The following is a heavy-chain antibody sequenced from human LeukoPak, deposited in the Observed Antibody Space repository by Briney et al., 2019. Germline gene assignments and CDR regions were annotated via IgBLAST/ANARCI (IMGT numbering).Heavy chain of an antibody. CDR3: ARVGVYYDILTGYRLDAFDI. CDR2: IKQDGSEK. D-gene: IGHD3-9*01. V-gene: IGHV3-7*03. CDR1: GFTFSSYW. Sequence: GESLRLSCAASGFTFSSYWMSWVRQAPGKGLEWVANIKQDGSEKYYVDSVKGRFTISRDNAKNSLYLQMNSLRAEDTAVYYCARVGVYYDILTGYRLDAFDIWGQGTMVTVSS. J-gene: IGHJ3*02.